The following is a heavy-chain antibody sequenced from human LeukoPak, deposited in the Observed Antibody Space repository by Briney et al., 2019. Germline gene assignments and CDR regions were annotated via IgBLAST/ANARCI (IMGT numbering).Heavy chain of an antibody. V-gene: IGHV4-39*07. CDR2: IYYSGST. CDR3: ARGTLDGGYDFWSGYYLTPNLDY. D-gene: IGHD3-3*01. Sequence: SETLSLTCTVSGGSISSSSYYWGWIRQPPGKGLEWIGSIYYSGSTYYNPSLKSRVTISVDTSKNQFSLKLSSVTAADTAVYYCARGTLDGGYDFWSGYYLTPNLDYWGQGTLVTVSS. CDR1: GGSISSSSYY. J-gene: IGHJ4*02.